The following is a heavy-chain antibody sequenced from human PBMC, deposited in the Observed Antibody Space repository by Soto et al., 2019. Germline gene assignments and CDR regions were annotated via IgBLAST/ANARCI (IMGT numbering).Heavy chain of an antibody. J-gene: IGHJ6*02. D-gene: IGHD3-10*01. V-gene: IGHV6-1*01. Sequence: QTLSVTCVICGDSVSSNSAGCNWIRQSPSRGLEWLGRTYYKSKWNNDYALSVKSRITINPDTSKNQFSLHLYSVTPEDTAVYYCTGITWFRGMDVWGQGTPVTVYS. CDR2: TYYKSKWNN. CDR3: TGITWFRGMDV. CDR1: GDSVSSNSAG.